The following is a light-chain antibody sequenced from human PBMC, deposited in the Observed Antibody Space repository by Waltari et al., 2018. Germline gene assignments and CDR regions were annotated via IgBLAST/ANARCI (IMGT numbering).Light chain of an antibody. Sequence: DIQMTQSPSTLSASVGDRVNISCRASQTIMSWVAWYQQKPGKAPKILIYQASILERGVPSRFSGRGSGTEFTLTISSLQPDDFATYYCQQDKGDSGTFGQGTKVEIQ. J-gene: IGKJ1*01. V-gene: IGKV1-5*03. CDR3: QQDKGDSGT. CDR2: QAS. CDR1: QTIMSW.